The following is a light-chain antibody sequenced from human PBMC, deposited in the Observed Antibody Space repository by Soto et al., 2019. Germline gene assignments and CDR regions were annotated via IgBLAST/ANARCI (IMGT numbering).Light chain of an antibody. Sequence: QSALTQPTSVSVSPGQSIAISCTGTSSDVGAYDSVSWYQQHPGKAPKVMIYDVSHRPSGVSNRFSGSKSGNTASLTISGLQAEDEADYYCSSYATSSTLDFGGGTKLTVL. V-gene: IGLV2-14*01. CDR1: SSDVGAYDS. J-gene: IGLJ2*01. CDR3: SSYATSSTLD. CDR2: DVS.